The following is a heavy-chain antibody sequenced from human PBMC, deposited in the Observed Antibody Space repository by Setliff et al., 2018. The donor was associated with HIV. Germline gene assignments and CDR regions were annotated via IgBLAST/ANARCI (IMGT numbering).Heavy chain of an antibody. J-gene: IGHJ4*02. CDR3: TTGQSGFWSGYPLDY. V-gene: IGHV3-48*04. Sequence: GESLRLSCAASGFTFSNYGMNWVRQAPGKGLEWIAYISSSSSPIYYAASVRGRFTISRDNAKNSLYLQMNSLKTEDTAVYYCTTGQSGFWSGYPLDYWGQGTLVTVSS. CDR1: GFTFSNYG. CDR2: ISSSSSPI. D-gene: IGHD3-3*01.